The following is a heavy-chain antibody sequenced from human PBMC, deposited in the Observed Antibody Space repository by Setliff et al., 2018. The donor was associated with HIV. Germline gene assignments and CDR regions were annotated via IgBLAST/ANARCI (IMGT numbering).Heavy chain of an antibody. D-gene: IGHD2-15*01. CDR3: AKCGGVTCYSASWYFDY. J-gene: IGHJ4*02. V-gene: IGHV3-73*01. CDR1: GFTFSGSA. CDR2: IKSKTNNYAT. Sequence: GGSLRLSCVASGFTFSGSAMHWVRQASGKGLEWVGRIKSKTNNYATAYAASVKGRFTISRDNSKNTLYLQMNSLRAEDTAVYYCAKCGGVTCYSASWYFDYWGQGTLVTVSS.